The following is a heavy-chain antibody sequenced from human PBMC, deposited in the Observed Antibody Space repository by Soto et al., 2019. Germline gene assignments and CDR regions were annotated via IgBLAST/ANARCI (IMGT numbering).Heavy chain of an antibody. J-gene: IGHJ4*02. CDR1: GGSISSGDYY. CDR3: ARVRRERGYSYGLFDY. CDR2: IYYSGST. D-gene: IGHD5-18*01. Sequence: PSETLSLTCTVSGGSISSGDYYWSWIRQPPGKGLEWIGYIYYSGSTYYNPSLKSRVTISVDTSKNQFSLKLSSVTAADTAVYYCARVRRERGYSYGLFDYWGQGTLVTV. V-gene: IGHV4-30-4*01.